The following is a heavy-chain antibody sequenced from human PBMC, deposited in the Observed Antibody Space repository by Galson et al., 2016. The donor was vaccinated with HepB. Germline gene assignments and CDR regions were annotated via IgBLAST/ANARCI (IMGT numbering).Heavy chain of an antibody. V-gene: IGHV1-3*01. CDR2: SNAGNGDT. D-gene: IGHD3-10*01. Sequence: SVKVSCKGSGYTFTTYAMHWVRQAPGPRLEWMGMSNAGNGDTKYSQKFEGRVTISRDTSASTVYMELSSLRFEDTAVYYCARGSGTYYNNYYGMDVWGQGTTVTVSS. J-gene: IGHJ6*01. CDR1: GYTFTTYA. CDR3: ARGSGTYYNNYYGMDV.